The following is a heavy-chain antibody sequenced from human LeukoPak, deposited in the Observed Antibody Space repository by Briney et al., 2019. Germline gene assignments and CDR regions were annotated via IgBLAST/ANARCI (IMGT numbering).Heavy chain of an antibody. D-gene: IGHD1-20*01. Sequence: ASVKVSCKASGYTFPGYYMHWVRQAPGQGLEWMGWINPNSGGTNYARKFQGWVTMTRDTSISTAYMELSRLRSDDTAVYYCARVGPYNWNDSGFDYWGQGTLVTVSS. CDR2: INPNSGGT. CDR3: ARVGPYNWNDSGFDY. J-gene: IGHJ4*02. V-gene: IGHV1-2*04. CDR1: GYTFPGYY.